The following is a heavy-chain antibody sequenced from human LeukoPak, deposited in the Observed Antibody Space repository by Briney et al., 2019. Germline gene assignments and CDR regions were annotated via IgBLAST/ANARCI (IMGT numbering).Heavy chain of an antibody. V-gene: IGHV4-39*02. CDR1: GGSIDSSSYY. CDR2: IYSSGST. Sequence: SETLSLTCTVSGGSIDSSSYYRGWIRQPPGKGLEWIGSIYSSGSTYYNPSPKSRVTISVDTSKNQFSLRLSSVTAADTAVYYCARETHMYCKSNSCYGYFDLWGRGTLVTVSS. CDR3: ARETHMYCKSNSCYGYFDL. D-gene: IGHD2-2*01. J-gene: IGHJ2*01.